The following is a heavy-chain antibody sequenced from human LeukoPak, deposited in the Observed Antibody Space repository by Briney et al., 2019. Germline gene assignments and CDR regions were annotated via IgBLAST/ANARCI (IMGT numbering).Heavy chain of an antibody. V-gene: IGHV1-2*02. J-gene: IGHJ4*02. CDR1: EYSFTDYY. CDR2: INHKSGGT. D-gene: IGHD3-10*01. CDR3: ATSPRRSGSFYFDY. Sequence: ASVQVSCKASEYSFTDYYIHWVRQAPGQGLEWMGWINHKSGGTNYAQKFQGRVTMTRDTSITTGYMELSSLISDDTALYYCATSPRRSGSFYFDYWGQGTLVTVSS.